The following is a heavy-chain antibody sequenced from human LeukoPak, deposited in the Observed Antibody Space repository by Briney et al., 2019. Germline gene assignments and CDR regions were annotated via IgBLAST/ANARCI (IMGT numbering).Heavy chain of an antibody. CDR2: ISAYNGNT. J-gene: IGHJ4*02. V-gene: IGHV1-18*01. CDR3: ARAGHYYDSSGYYSDY. D-gene: IGHD3-22*01. Sequence: ASVKVSCKASGGTFSSYAISWVRQAPGQGLEWMGWISAYNGNTNYAQKLQGRVTMTTDTSTSTAYMELRSLRSDDTAVYYCARAGHYYDSSGYYSDYWGQGTLVTVSS. CDR1: GGTFSSYA.